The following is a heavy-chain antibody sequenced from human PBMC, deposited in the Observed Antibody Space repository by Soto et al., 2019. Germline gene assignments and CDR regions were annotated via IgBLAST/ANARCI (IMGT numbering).Heavy chain of an antibody. Sequence: GGSLRLSCVGSGFTFGGYGMSWVRQAPGKGLEWVAAISGSVGTYYADPVKGRFTISRDNSKNTLYLQMNSLRAEDTAVYYCANVRGYSSGNVHLGMDVWGQGTTVTV. V-gene: IGHV3-23*01. CDR2: ISGSVGT. CDR1: GFTFGGYG. D-gene: IGHD5-18*01. CDR3: ANVRGYSSGNVHLGMDV. J-gene: IGHJ6*02.